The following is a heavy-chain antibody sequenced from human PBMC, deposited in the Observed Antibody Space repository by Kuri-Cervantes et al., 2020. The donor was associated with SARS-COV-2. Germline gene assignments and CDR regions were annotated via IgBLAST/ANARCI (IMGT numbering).Heavy chain of an antibody. Sequence: LSCTVSGGSISSADYYWSWIRQPPGKGLEWIGYIYYSGSTYYNPSLKSRITISVDTSKNQFSLKLSSVTAADTAVYYCASCPGGLPYYYYGMDVWGQGTTVTVSS. J-gene: IGHJ6*02. D-gene: IGHD5-18*01. CDR1: GGSISSADYY. V-gene: IGHV4-30-4*01. CDR2: IYYSGST. CDR3: ASCPGGLPYYYYGMDV.